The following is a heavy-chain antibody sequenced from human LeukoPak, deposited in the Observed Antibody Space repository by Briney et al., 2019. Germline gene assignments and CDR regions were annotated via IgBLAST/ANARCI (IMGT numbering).Heavy chain of an antibody. CDR3: ARSSLGTAGRTDYGDILDY. CDR1: GGSISSSSYY. CDR2: IYYSGST. D-gene: IGHD4-17*01. Sequence: SQTQSLTYTFSGGSISSSSYYWGWIRQPPGKGLEWNGSIYYSGSTYYDPSLKSRVTISVDTSKNQFSLKLSSVTAADTAVYYCARSSLGTAGRTDYGDILDYWGQGTLVTVSS. V-gene: IGHV4-39*01. J-gene: IGHJ4*02.